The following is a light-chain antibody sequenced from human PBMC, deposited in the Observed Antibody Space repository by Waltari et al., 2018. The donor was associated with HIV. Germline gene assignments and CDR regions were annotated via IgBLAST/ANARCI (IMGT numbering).Light chain of an antibody. J-gene: IGKJ5*01. CDR1: QSIRSN. CDR3: QQYNNWPPIT. CDR2: DAS. V-gene: IGKV3-15*01. Sequence: EIVMTQSPPTLSVSPGQRVTLSCRASQSIRSNLAWYQQKPGQAPRLLLYDASTRATGIPARFSGSGSGTEFTLTITSLQSEDFAVYYCQQYNNWPPITFGQGTRLEIK.